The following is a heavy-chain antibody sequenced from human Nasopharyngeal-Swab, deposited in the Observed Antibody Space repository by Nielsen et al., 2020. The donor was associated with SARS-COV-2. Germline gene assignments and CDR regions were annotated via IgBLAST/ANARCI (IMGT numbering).Heavy chain of an antibody. CDR3: ATAGNYRFDN. V-gene: IGHV3-74*01. J-gene: IGHJ4*01. D-gene: IGHD3-16*02. CDR1: GFTLSSSW. CDR2: MNSDGSTI. Sequence: GGSLRLSCAASGFTLSSSWMHWIRKDQGKGLVWVARMNSDGSTINYGDSVMGRFIISRDNAKNMLYLQMYSLRAEDTAVYYCATAGNYRFDNWGHGTLVTVSS.